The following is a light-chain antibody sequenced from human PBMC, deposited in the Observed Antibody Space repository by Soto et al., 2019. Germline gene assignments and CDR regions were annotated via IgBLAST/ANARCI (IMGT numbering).Light chain of an antibody. V-gene: IGLV2-23*01. Sequence: QSALTQPASVSGSPGQSITISCTGTSSDVGSYNLVSWYQQHPGKAPKLMIYEGNKRPSGVSNRFSGSKSANTASLTISGLQTEDEADYYCCSYAGTNTFVFGTGTKV. J-gene: IGLJ1*01. CDR1: SSDVGSYNL. CDR3: CSYAGTNTFV. CDR2: EGN.